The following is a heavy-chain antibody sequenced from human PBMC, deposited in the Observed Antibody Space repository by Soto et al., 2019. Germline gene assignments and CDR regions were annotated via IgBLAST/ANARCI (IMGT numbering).Heavy chain of an antibody. D-gene: IGHD6-13*01. J-gene: IGHJ5*02. CDR2: IYSGGST. Sequence: EVQLVEAGGGLVQPGGSLRLSCAASGFTVSSNYMSWVRQAPGKGLEWVSVIYSGGSTYYADSVKGIFTISRDNSKNTMYLQMSSLRAQDTAVYYCARRYSSSWSFDRWGQGTLVTVSS. CDR3: ARRYSSSWSFDR. CDR1: GFTVSSNY. V-gene: IGHV3-66*04.